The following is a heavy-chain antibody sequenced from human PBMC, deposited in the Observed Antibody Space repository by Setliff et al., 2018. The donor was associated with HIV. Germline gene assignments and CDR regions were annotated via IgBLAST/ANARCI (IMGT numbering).Heavy chain of an antibody. D-gene: IGHD3-10*01. CDR1: GGSIRNGLYY. CDR3: ARTLSTMVKTDGYYDYYYMDV. J-gene: IGHJ6*03. CDR2: VYYRGST. Sequence: SETLSLTCTVSGGSIRNGLYYWHWIRQPPGKGLEWIGSVYYRGSTYYKPSLKSRVTISVDTSKNQFSLRLSPVTAADTAVYYCARTLSTMVKTDGYYDYYYMDVWGKGTTVTVSS. V-gene: IGHV4-39*07.